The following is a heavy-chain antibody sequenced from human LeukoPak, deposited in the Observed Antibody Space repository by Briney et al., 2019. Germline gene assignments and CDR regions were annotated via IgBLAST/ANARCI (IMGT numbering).Heavy chain of an antibody. CDR1: GYTFTSYY. Sequence: ASVKVSCKASGYTFTSYYMHWVRQAPGQGHEWMGIINPSGGSTSYAQKFQGRVTMTTDMSTSTGYMELSSLRSEDTAVYYCARAYYRAFDIWGQGTMVTVSS. D-gene: IGHD3-10*01. J-gene: IGHJ3*02. V-gene: IGHV1-46*01. CDR2: INPSGGST. CDR3: ARAYYRAFDI.